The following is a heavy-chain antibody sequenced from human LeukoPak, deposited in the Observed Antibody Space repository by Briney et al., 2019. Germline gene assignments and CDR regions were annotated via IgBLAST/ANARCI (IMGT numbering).Heavy chain of an antibody. CDR1: GYTFIRNP. Sequence: ASVKVSCKASGYTFIRNPISWVRQAPGQGLEWMGWISAYNGNTNYAQKLQGRVTMTTDTSTSTAYMELRSLRSDDTAVYYCARSRLGEQWLVRLVDYWGQGTLVTVSS. D-gene: IGHD6-19*01. CDR2: ISAYNGNT. CDR3: ARSRLGEQWLVRLVDY. V-gene: IGHV1-18*01. J-gene: IGHJ4*02.